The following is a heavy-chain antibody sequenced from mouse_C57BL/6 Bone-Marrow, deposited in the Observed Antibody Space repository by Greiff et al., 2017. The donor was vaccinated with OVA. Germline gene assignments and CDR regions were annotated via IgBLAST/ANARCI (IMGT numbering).Heavy chain of an antibody. CDR3: AGLYYGSPDWYFDV. Sequence: QVQLKESGPGLVQPSQSLSITCTVSGFSLTSYGVHWVRQSPGKGLEWLGVIWSGGSTDYNAAFISRLSISKNNSKSQVFLKMNSLQADDTAIYYCAGLYYGSPDWYFDVWGTGTTVTVSS. CDR1: GFSLTSYG. J-gene: IGHJ1*03. V-gene: IGHV2-2*01. CDR2: IWSGGST. D-gene: IGHD1-1*01.